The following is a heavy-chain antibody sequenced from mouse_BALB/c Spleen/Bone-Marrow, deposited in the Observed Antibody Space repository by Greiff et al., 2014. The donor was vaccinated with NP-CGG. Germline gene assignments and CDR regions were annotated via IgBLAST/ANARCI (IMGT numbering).Heavy chain of an antibody. V-gene: IGHV1-42*01. CDR1: GYSLTVYY. J-gene: IGHJ4*01. Sequence: EVQLQQSGPELVKPGASVKISCKASGYSLTVYYMHWVKQSPVKSLEWIGRINLYNGATTYNQNFKDKASLTVDKSSSTAYMELHRLTAENSAVYYCARRVTTCMDYGGQGTSVTVSS. CDR2: INLYNGAT. CDR3: ARRVTTCMDY. D-gene: IGHD2-1*01.